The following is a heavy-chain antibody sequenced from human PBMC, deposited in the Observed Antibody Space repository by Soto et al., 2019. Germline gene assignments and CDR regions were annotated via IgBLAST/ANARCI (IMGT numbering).Heavy chain of an antibody. J-gene: IGHJ4*02. D-gene: IGHD2-15*01. CDR2: IYYSGST. CDR3: ARLVETVVTRPEFAY. V-gene: IGHV4-59*08. Sequence: SETLSLTCTVSGGSISSYYWSWIRQPPGKGLEWIGYIYYSGSTNYNPSLKSRVTISVDTSKNQFSLKLSSVTAADTAVYYCARLVETVVTRPEFAYWGQGTLVTVSS. CDR1: GGSISSYY.